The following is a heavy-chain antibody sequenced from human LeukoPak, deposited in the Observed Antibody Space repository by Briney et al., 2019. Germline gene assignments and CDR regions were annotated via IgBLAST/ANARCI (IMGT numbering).Heavy chain of an antibody. CDR2: IYYTGST. Sequence: SETLSLTCTVSGGSIISSSYYWGWIRQPPGKGLEWIGSIYYTGSTYYNPSLRSRVTMSVDTSRNQFSLKLSSVTAADTAVYYCARYGSGSYYGPVYWGQGTLVTVSS. D-gene: IGHD3-10*01. CDR1: GGSIISSSYY. J-gene: IGHJ4*02. CDR3: ARYGSGSYYGPVY. V-gene: IGHV4-39*07.